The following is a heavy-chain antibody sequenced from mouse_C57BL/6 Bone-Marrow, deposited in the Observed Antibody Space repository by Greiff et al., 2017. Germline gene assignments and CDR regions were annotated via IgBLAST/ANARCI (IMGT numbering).Heavy chain of an antibody. CDR2: IYPGGGST. J-gene: IGHJ1*03. Sequence: VQLQQSGPELVKPGASVKLSCKASGYTFTSYDINWVKQRPGQGLEWIGWIYPGGGSTKYNEKFKGKATLTVDPSSSTAYMELHSLTSEDSAVYFCARDYGSSYRYFDVWGTGTTVTVSS. CDR3: ARDYGSSYRYFDV. D-gene: IGHD1-1*01. V-gene: IGHV1-85*01. CDR1: GYTFTSYD.